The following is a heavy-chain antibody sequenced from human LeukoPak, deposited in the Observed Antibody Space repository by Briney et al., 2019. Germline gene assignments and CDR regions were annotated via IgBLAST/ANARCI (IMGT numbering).Heavy chain of an antibody. CDR1: GYSISSGYY. CDR2: IYHSGST. J-gene: IGHJ3*02. Sequence: SETLSLTCAVYGYSISSGYYWGWIRQPPGKGLEWIGSIYHSGSTYYNPSLKSRFTISVDTSKNQFSLKLSSVTAADTAVYYCARPYYYDSSGYYDAFDIWGQGIMVTVSS. V-gene: IGHV4-38-2*01. D-gene: IGHD3-22*01. CDR3: ARPYYYDSSGYYDAFDI.